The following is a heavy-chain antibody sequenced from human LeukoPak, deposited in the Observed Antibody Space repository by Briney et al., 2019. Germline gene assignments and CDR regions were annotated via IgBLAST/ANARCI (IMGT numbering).Heavy chain of an antibody. D-gene: IGHD4-23*01. J-gene: IGHJ3*02. CDR2: YSTTGIVI. CDR1: VHALRIQS. V-gene: IGHV3-21*01. CDR3: ARVGWELVIGGNGFDI. Sequence: GGSLRLSCAASVHALRIQSVKGVRRARGRGLERVSPYSTTGIVIHDADSVKGRFTVSRDNAKNSLYLQMNSLRAEDTAVYYCARVGWELVIGGNGFDIWGQGTMVIVSS.